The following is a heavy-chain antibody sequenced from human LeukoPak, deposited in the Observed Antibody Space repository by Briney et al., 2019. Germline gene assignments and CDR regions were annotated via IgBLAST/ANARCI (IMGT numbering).Heavy chain of an antibody. D-gene: IGHD3-22*01. CDR1: GGTFSSYA. CDR3: ARDQPYDSSGHYYFPRWFDP. CDR2: IIPIFGTA. Sequence: GSSVKVSCKASGGTFSSYAISWVRQAPGQGLEWMGGIIPIFGTANYAQKFQGRVTITADESTSTAYMELSSLRSEDTAVYYCARDQPYDSSGHYYFPRWFDPWGQGTLVTVSS. J-gene: IGHJ5*02. V-gene: IGHV1-69*01.